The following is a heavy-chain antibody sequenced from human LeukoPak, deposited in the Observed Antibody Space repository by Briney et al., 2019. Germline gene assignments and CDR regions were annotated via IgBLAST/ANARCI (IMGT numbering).Heavy chain of an antibody. CDR3: ASHCSGGSCYSHY. J-gene: IGHJ4*02. D-gene: IGHD2-15*01. V-gene: IGHV4-34*01. Sequence: SETLSLTCTVSGGSISSYYWSWIRQPPGKGLEWIGEINHSGSTNYNPSLKSRVTISVDTFKNQFSLKLSSVTAADTAVYYCASHCSGGSCYSHYWGQGTLVTVSS. CDR2: INHSGST. CDR1: GGSISSYY.